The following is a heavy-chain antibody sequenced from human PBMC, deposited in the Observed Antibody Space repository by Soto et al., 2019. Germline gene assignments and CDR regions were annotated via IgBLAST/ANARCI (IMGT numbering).Heavy chain of an antibody. D-gene: IGHD3-22*01. CDR2: IWYDGSNK. J-gene: IGHJ6*02. V-gene: IGHV3-33*01. CDR3: ARDADKESMIWMNSYYGMDV. Sequence: GGSLRLCCAASGPTSSSYGMRWLRQAPGKGLEWVAVIWYDGSNKYYADSVKGRFTISRDNSKNTLYLQMNSMRAEDTAVYYCARDADKESMIWMNSYYGMDVWGQATTVTVTS. CDR1: GPTSSSYG.